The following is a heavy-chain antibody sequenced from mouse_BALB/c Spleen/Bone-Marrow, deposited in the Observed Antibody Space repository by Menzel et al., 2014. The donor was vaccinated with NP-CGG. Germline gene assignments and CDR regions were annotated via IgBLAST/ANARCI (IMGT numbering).Heavy chain of an antibody. CDR3: ARDENVGIYWYFDV. J-gene: IGHJ1*01. CDR2: IRNKAKGYTT. CDR1: GFTFTDYY. V-gene: IGHV7-3*02. Sequence: EVKLQESGGGSVQPGGSLRLSCATSGFTFTDYYMSWVRQPPGKALEWLGFIRNKAKGYTTDYSASVKGRFTISRDNSQRILYLQMNTLRAEDSATYYCARDENVGIYWYFDVWGAGTTVIVSS.